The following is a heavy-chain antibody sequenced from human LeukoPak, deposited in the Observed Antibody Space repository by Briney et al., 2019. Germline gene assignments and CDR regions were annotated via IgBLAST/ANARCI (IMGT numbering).Heavy chain of an antibody. D-gene: IGHD3-10*01. CDR3: ARAESTMVRGVTISRRPAYNWFDP. CDR2: INHSGST. CDR1: GGSFSGYY. J-gene: IGHJ5*02. Sequence: PSETLSLTCAVYGGSFSGYYWSWIRQPPGKGLEWIGEINHSGSTNYNPSLKSRVTISVDTSKNQFSLKLSSVTAADTAVYYCARAESTMVRGVTISRRPAYNWFDPWGQGTLVTVSS. V-gene: IGHV4-34*01.